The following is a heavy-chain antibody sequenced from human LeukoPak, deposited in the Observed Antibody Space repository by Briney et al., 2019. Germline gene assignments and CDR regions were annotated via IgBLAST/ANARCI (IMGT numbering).Heavy chain of an antibody. D-gene: IGHD2-15*01. V-gene: IGHV3-30*02. Sequence: GGSLRLSCGASGFTFSRNVIHWVRRAPGKGLEWVAFIRQDGRDKKYADSVKGRFIISRDNSKNTLYLQMNSLRAEDTAVYYCAKDRSDTWSFDYWGQGTLVTVSS. CDR3: AKDRSDTWSFDY. J-gene: IGHJ4*02. CDR2: IRQDGRDK. CDR1: GFTFSRNV.